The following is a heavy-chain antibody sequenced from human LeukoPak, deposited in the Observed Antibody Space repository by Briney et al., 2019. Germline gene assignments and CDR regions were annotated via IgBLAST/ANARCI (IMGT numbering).Heavy chain of an antibody. D-gene: IGHD6-13*01. J-gene: IGHJ3*02. Sequence: KPSETLSLTCAVYGGSFSGYYWSWIRQPPGKGLEWIGEINHSGSTNYNPSLKSRVTISVDTSKNQFSLKLSSVTAADTAVYYCARGSRSSSRPFDICGQGTMVTVSS. CDR2: INHSGST. V-gene: IGHV4-34*01. CDR3: ARGSRSSSRPFDI. CDR1: GGSFSGYY.